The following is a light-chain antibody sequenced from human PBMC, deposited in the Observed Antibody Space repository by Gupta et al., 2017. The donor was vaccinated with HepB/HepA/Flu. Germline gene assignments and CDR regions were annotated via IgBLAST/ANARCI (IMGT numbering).Light chain of an antibody. CDR2: GAY. V-gene: IGKV3-15*01. CDR3: QQYNYWPRT. Sequence: EIVMTQSPATLSVSPGERATLSCRASQSVSSNLAWYQQRPGQAPRLLIFGAYTRATGIPARFSGSASGTEFTLTISSLQSEYFAVYYCQQYNYWPRTFGQGTKVEIK. CDR1: QSVSSN. J-gene: IGKJ1*01.